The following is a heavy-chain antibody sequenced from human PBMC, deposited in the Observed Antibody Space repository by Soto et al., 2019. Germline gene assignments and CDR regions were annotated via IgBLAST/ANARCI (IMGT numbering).Heavy chain of an antibody. CDR3: TRPMSIAAAGRYYYYGMDV. D-gene: IGHD6-13*01. CDR1: GFTFVDYA. V-gene: IGHV3-49*03. J-gene: IGHJ6*02. CDR2: IRSKAYGGTT. Sequence: GGSLRLSCTASGFTFVDYAMSWFRQAPGKGLEWVGFIRSKAYGGTTEYAASVKGRFTISRDDSKSIAYLQMNSLKTEDTAVYYCTRPMSIAAAGRYYYYGMDVWGQGTTVTVSS.